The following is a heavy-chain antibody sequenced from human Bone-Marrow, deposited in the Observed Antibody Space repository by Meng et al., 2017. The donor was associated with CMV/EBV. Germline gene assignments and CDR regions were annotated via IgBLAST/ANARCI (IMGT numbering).Heavy chain of an antibody. CDR1: GFTFSSYE. V-gene: IGHV3-48*03. J-gene: IGHJ4*02. CDR3: AKDGYGSTHTYYFDH. D-gene: IGHD3-10*01. Sequence: GESLKISCAASGFTFSSYEMNWVRQAPGKGLEWVSYISSSGSTIYYADSVKGRFTISRDNSKNSLILQMNSLRADDTAVYYCAKDGYGSTHTYYFDHWGQGSLVTVSS. CDR2: ISSSGSTI.